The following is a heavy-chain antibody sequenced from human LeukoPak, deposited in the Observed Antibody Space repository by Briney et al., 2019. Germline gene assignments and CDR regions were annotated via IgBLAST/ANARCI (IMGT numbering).Heavy chain of an antibody. D-gene: IGHD5-12*01. J-gene: IGHJ4*02. CDR2: IYYSGST. CDR3: ARDGPAGGYGIDY. CDR1: GGSISSGGYY. V-gene: IGHV4-30-4*08. Sequence: SETLSLTCTVSGGSISSGGYYWSWIRQHPGKGLEWIGYIYYSGSTYYNPSLKSRVTISVDTSKNQFSLKLSSVTAADTAVYYCARDGPAGGYGIDYWGQGTLVTVSS.